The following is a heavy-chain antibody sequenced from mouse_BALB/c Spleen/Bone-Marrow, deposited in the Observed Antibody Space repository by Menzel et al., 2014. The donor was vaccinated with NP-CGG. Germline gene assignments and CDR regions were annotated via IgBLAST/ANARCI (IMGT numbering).Heavy chain of an antibody. CDR3: ARDRGWYLDV. J-gene: IGHJ1*01. Sequence: VQLQQSGADLVKPGASVKLSCTASGFNIXDTYINWVRQRPEQGLEWIGRIDPANGNNKYDPKFQGKATITADTSSNTAYLQLSSLSSEDTVVYYCARDRGWYLDVWRAGTTVTVSS. V-gene: IGHV14-3*02. D-gene: IGHD2-14*01. CDR1: GFNIXDTY. CDR2: IDPANGNN.